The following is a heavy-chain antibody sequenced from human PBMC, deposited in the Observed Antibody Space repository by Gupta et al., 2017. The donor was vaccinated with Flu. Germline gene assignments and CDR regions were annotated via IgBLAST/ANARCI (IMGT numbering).Heavy chain of an antibody. D-gene: IGHD1-1*01. Sequence: SGSTFSGFALSGVRQAHGLGFEWMGAIIAASVTTSYAKSLQNRITLSADESANIVYMELRSLGFEDTAIYYCARLTGFTDTWGQGTLVTVSS. CDR3: ARLTGFTDT. CDR1: GSTFSGFA. V-gene: IGHV1-69*01. CDR2: IIAASVTT. J-gene: IGHJ5*02.